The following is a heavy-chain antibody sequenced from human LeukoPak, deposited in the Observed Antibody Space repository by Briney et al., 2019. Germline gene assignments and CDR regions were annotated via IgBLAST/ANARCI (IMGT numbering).Heavy chain of an antibody. CDR2: ISYDGSST. CDR3: ARRSAAKDAFDF. J-gene: IGHJ3*01. CDR1: GFTFSNYW. Sequence: GGSLRLSCAASGFTFSNYWMHWVRQAPGKGLVWVSRISYDGSSTNYADSVKGRFTISRDNAKNTLYLQMNSLRAEDTAVYYCARRSAAKDAFDFWGQGTMVTVSS. D-gene: IGHD6-25*01. V-gene: IGHV3-74*01.